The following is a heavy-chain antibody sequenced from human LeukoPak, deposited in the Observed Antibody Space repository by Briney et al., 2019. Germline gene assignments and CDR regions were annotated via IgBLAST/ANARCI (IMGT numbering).Heavy chain of an antibody. CDR2: INTVASYI. J-gene: IGHJ4*02. D-gene: IGHD2-21*01. Sequence: GGSLRLSCAASGFTFGSFSINWVRQAPGKGLEWVSSINTVASYIYYADSVRGRFTISRDNTKNSLYLQMNSLRAEDTGVYYCARLRRNGDSGGFYYYYDSWGQGTLVTVSS. CDR3: ARLRRNGDSGGFYYYYDS. CDR1: GFTFGSFS. V-gene: IGHV3-21*01.